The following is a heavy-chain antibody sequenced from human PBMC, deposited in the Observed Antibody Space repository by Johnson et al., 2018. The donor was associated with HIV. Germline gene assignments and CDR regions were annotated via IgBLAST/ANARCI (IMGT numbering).Heavy chain of an antibody. CDR3: AKDVGNYWPDAFDI. V-gene: IGHV3-30*02. Sequence: QVQLVESGGGLVKAGGSLTLSCAASGFTFSTYGMHWVRQAPGKGLEWVTFIRYDGSSKYYADSVKGRFTISRDNSKNTLYLQMNSLRAEDTALYYCAKDVGNYWPDAFDIWGQGTMVTVSS. J-gene: IGHJ3*02. CDR1: GFTFSTYG. CDR2: IRYDGSSK. D-gene: IGHD3-22*01.